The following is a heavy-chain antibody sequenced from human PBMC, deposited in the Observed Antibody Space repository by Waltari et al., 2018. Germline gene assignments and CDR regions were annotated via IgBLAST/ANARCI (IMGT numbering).Heavy chain of an antibody. CDR3: ATGTMTLVTPFF. Sequence: EVQLVESGGGLVKPGGSLSLSCAASGFTFTNARMNWVRQAPGRGLEWVGRIKTRTDGETTDYAASVKDRFTISRDDSKNTVYLQLTGLKTEDTAVYYCATGTMTLVTPFFWGQGTLVTVSS. CDR1: GFTFTNAR. D-gene: IGHD4-17*01. V-gene: IGHV3-15*07. J-gene: IGHJ4*02. CDR2: IKTRTDGETT.